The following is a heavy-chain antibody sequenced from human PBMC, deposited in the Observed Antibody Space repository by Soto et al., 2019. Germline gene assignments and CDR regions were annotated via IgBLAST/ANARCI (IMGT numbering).Heavy chain of an antibody. J-gene: IGHJ4*02. V-gene: IGHV3-30-3*01. Sequence: QTGGSLRLSCAASGFTFSSYAMHWFRQSPGKGLEWVAVISYDGSNKYYADSVKGRFTISRDNSKNTLYLQMNSLRAEDTAVYYCASAYYYDSSGYYGWGQGTLVTVSS. CDR1: GFTFSSYA. CDR2: ISYDGSNK. CDR3: ASAYYYDSSGYYG. D-gene: IGHD3-22*01.